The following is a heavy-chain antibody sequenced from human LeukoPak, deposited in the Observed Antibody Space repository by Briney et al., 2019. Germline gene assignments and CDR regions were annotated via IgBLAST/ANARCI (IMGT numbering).Heavy chain of an antibody. CDR1: GGSISSSSYY. CDR3: ARKGIAVAGTGEY. J-gene: IGHJ4*02. CDR2: IYYSGST. V-gene: IGHV4-39*01. D-gene: IGHD6-19*01. Sequence: SETLSLTCTVSGGSISSSSYYWGWIRQPPGKGLEWIGSIYYSGSTYYNPSLQSRVTISVATSKNQFSLKLSSVPAADTAVYYCARKGIAVAGTGEYWGQGTLVTVSS.